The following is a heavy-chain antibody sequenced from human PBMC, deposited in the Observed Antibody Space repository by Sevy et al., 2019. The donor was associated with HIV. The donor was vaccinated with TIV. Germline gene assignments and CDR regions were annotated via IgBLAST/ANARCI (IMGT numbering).Heavy chain of an antibody. V-gene: IGHV3-21*01. CDR1: GFTFSSYS. CDR3: ARAMFSSSWALDY. J-gene: IGHJ4*02. D-gene: IGHD6-13*01. Sequence: GGSLRLSCAASGFTFSSYSMNWVRQAPGKGLEWVSSISSSSSYIYYADSVKGRFTISRDNAKNSLYLQMNSLRAEDTAVYYCARAMFSSSWALDYWGQETLVTVSS. CDR2: ISSSSSYI.